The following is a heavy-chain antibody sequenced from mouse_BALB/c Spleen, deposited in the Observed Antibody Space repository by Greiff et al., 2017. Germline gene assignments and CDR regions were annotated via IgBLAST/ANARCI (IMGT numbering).Heavy chain of an antibody. Sequence: EVQLVESGGGLVKPGGSLKLSCAASGFTFSSYTMSWVRQTPEKRLEWVATISSGGSYTYYPDSVKGRFTISRDNAKNTLYLQMSSLKSEDTAMCYCTRDDTPLSYWGQGTLVTVSA. V-gene: IGHV5-6-4*01. CDR3: TRDDTPLSY. CDR2: ISSGGSYT. CDR1: GFTFSSYT. J-gene: IGHJ3*01.